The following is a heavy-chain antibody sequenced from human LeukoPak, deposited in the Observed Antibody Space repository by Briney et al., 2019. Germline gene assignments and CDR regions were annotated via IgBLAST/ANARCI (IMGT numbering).Heavy chain of an antibody. CDR1: GGSFSGYY. CDR3: ARGISIAAFGRSYYFDY. J-gene: IGHJ4*02. Sequence: SETLSLTCAVYGGSFSGYYWSWIRQPPGKGLEWIGEINHSGSINYNPSLKSRVTISVDTSKNQFSLKLSSVTAADTAVYYCARGISIAAFGRSYYFDYWGQGTLVTVSS. CDR2: INHSGSI. V-gene: IGHV4-34*01. D-gene: IGHD6-6*01.